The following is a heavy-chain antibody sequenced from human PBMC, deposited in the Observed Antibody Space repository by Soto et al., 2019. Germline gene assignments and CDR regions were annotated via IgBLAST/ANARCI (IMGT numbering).Heavy chain of an antibody. Sequence: ASVKVSCKASGFTFTSSAMQWVRQARGQRLEWIGWIVVGSGNTNYAQKFQERVTITRDMSTSTAYMELSSLRSEDTAVYYCAAAASEWFGETNAFDIWGQGTMVTVSS. J-gene: IGHJ3*02. V-gene: IGHV1-58*02. D-gene: IGHD3-10*01. CDR2: IVVGSGNT. CDR1: GFTFTSSA. CDR3: AAAASEWFGETNAFDI.